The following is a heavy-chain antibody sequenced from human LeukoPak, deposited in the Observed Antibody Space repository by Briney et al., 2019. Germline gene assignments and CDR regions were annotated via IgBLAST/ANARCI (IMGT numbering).Heavy chain of an antibody. CDR1: GGSFSGYY. D-gene: IGHD3-22*01. V-gene: IGHV4-34*01. CDR2: VNHSGST. CDR3: ASTGSGYYYTSKDAFDI. Sequence: PSETLSLTCAVYGGSFSGYYWSWIRQPPGKGLEWIGEVNHSGSTNYNPSLKSRDTISVDTSKNQFSLKLSSVTAADTAVYYCASTGSGYYYTSKDAFDIWGQGTMVTVSS. J-gene: IGHJ3*02.